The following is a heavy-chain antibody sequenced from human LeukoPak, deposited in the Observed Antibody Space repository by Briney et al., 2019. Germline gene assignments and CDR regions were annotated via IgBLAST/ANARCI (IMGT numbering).Heavy chain of an antibody. V-gene: IGHV1-46*01. CDR1: GYTFTNYY. Sequence: ASVKVSCKASGYTFTNYYMHWVRQAPGQGLEWMGIINPSGGTTSYAQKLQGRVTITADKSTSTAYMELSSLRSEDTAVYYCARGKRYSGLFFDYWGQGTLVTVSS. D-gene: IGHD1-26*01. CDR2: INPSGGTT. J-gene: IGHJ4*02. CDR3: ARGKRYSGLFFDY.